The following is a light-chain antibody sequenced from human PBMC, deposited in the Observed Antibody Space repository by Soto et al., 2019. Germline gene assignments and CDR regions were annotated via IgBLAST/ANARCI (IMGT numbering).Light chain of an antibody. V-gene: IGKV1-17*01. CDR1: QHITND. J-gene: IGKJ2*01. CDR3: LHHNGYPPV. Sequence: DIQMTQSPSSLSASVGDTVTITCRASQHITNDCAWYQQKAGRAPKCLILLASRLQIGVPSRFSGSGSGTEFTLTISSLQPEDFATYYCLHHNGYPPVFGQGTKVEIK. CDR2: LAS.